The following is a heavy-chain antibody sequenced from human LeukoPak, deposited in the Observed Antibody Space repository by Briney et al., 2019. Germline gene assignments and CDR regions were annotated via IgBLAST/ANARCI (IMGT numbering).Heavy chain of an antibody. CDR2: IHYSGRT. V-gene: IGHV4-59*08. CDR3: XXXXXGXXXXFDF. Sequence: SETLSLTCTVSGGSISSYYWSWIRQPPGKGLEWIGYIHYSGRTKYDPSLESRVTISVDTSKNQFSLKVNSVTAPDTAIYYCXXXXXGXXXXFDFWGXXIXVTVSS. CDR1: GGSISSYY. J-gene: IGHJ4*02.